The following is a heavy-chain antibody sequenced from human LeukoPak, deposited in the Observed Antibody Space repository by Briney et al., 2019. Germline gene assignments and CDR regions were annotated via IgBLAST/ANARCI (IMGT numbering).Heavy chain of an antibody. CDR2: FYTSGST. CDR3: ARETLTDGGSDY. D-gene: IGHD4-23*01. Sequence: PSQTLSLTCTVSGGSISSGSYYWSWIRQPAGKGLEWIGRFYTSGSTNYNPSLKSRVTISIDTSKNQFSLKLRSVTAADTAVYHCARETLTDGGSDYWGQGTLVTVSS. CDR1: GGSISSGSYY. V-gene: IGHV4-61*02. J-gene: IGHJ4*02.